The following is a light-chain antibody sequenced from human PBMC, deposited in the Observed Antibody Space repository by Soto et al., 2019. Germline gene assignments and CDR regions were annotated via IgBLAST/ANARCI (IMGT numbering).Light chain of an antibody. Sequence: DIQMTQSPSSLSASVGDRVTIICQASQDITNYLNWYQQKPGKAPNLLIHDSSNLEKGVPSRFSGSGTATYFSFTISSLQPEDIATYYCQQYDTLPLTFRQGTRLEIK. CDR2: DSS. CDR3: QQYDTLPLT. J-gene: IGKJ5*01. CDR1: QDITNY. V-gene: IGKV1-33*01.